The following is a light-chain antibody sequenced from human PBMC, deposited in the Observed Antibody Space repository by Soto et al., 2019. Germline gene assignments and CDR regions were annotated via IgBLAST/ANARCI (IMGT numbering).Light chain of an antibody. J-gene: IGKJ3*01. V-gene: IGKV2-28*01. Sequence: DIVMTQSPLSLPVTPGEPASISCRSSQSLLHSNGYNYLDRYLQKPGQSPQLLIYLGSNRASGVPERLSGSGSGTDFTLKISRVEAEDVGVYYCMQALQAPRTFGPGTKVAIK. CDR1: QSLLHSNGYNY. CDR2: LGS. CDR3: MQALQAPRT.